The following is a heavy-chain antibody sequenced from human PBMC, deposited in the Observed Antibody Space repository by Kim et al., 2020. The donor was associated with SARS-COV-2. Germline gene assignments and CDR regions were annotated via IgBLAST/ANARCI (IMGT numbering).Heavy chain of an antibody. CDR3: ARTLVLSGYYGMDV. D-gene: IGHD3-10*01. V-gene: IGHV3-33*01. Sequence: YAHSVKGRFTISRDNAKNTLYLQMNSLRAEDTAVYYCARTLVLSGYYGMDVWGQGTTVTVSS. J-gene: IGHJ6*02.